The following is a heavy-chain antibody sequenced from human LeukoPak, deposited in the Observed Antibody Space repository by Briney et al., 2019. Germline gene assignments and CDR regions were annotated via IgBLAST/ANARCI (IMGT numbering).Heavy chain of an antibody. CDR1: GFTFSSYW. D-gene: IGHD3-10*01. CDR2: IKQDGSEK. V-gene: IGHV3-7*03. J-gene: IGHJ3*02. CDR3: ARDGDGSGSYGAFDI. Sequence: GGSLRLSCAASGFTFSSYWMSWVRQAPGKGLEWVANIKQDGSEKYYADSVKGRFTISRDNAKNSLYLQMNSLRAEDTAVYYCARDGDGSGSYGAFDIWGQGTMVTVSS.